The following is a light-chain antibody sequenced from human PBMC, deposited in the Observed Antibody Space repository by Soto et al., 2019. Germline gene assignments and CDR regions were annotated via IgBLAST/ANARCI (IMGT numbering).Light chain of an antibody. Sequence: QSALTQPASVSGSPGQSITISCTGTSSDVGTYDLVSWYQQHPGKAPKLMIFEVTERPSGVSDRFSGSKSGNTASLTISGLQAEDEADYYCCSYAYSGTFPIWLFGGGTKLTVL. CDR2: EVT. CDR3: CSYAYSGTFPIWL. CDR1: SSDVGTYDL. V-gene: IGLV2-23*02. J-gene: IGLJ3*02.